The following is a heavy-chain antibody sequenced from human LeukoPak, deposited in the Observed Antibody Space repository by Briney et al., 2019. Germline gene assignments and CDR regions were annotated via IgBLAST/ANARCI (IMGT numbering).Heavy chain of an antibody. D-gene: IGHD3-22*01. CDR1: GFTFSNYW. CDR3: ATPLDYYDSSGYHQGGD. J-gene: IGHJ4*02. V-gene: IGHV3-7*03. CDR2: IKGDGSRK. Sequence: GGSLRLSCAVSGFTFSNYWMTWVRQAPGKGLEWVANIKGDGSRKNCVDSLKGRFTISRDNAKNLLYLQMNSLRAEDTAVYYCATPLDYYDSSGYHQGGDWGQGTLVTVSS.